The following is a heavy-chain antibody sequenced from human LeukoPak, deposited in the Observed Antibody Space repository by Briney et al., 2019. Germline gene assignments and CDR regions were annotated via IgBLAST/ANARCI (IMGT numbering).Heavy chain of an antibody. CDR3: GRESGAAARTFDS. D-gene: IGHD6-6*01. Sequence: GGSLRLSCAASEFXFSSYWIHWVRQAPGKGLVWVSRINGDGSSTSYADSVKGRFTISRDNAKNTLYLQMNGLRAEDTAVYYCGRESGAAARTFDSWGQGTLVTVSS. J-gene: IGHJ4*02. CDR1: EFXFSSYW. V-gene: IGHV3-74*01. CDR2: INGDGSST.